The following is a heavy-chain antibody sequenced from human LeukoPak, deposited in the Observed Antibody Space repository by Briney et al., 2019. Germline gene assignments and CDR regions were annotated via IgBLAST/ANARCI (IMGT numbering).Heavy chain of an antibody. CDR1: GFTFNNYW. V-gene: IGHV3-7*01. CDR2: IKQDGSEI. J-gene: IGHJ4*02. D-gene: IGHD3-10*01. CDR3: ARQLGGSGSY. Sequence: GGSLRLSCAASGFTFNNYWMSWARQAPGKGLEWVANIKQDGSEIYYVDSVKGRFTISRDNTKNSVYLQMNSLRAEDTAVYYCARQLGGSGSYWGQGTLVTVSS.